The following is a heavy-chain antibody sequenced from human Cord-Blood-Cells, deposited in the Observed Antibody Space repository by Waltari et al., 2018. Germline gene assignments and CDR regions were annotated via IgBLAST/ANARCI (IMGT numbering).Heavy chain of an antibody. Sequence: QVQLVQSGAEVKKPGSSVKVSCKASGGTFSSYAISWVRQAPGKGLEWMGGSNPMFGTANYAQKFQGRVTITADECTSTAYMELSSLRSEDTAVYYCAKNVWSGYYDAFDIWGQGTMVTVSS. V-gene: IGHV1-69*01. CDR3: AKNVWSGYYDAFDI. D-gene: IGHD3-3*01. CDR2: SNPMFGTA. CDR1: GGTFSSYA. J-gene: IGHJ3*02.